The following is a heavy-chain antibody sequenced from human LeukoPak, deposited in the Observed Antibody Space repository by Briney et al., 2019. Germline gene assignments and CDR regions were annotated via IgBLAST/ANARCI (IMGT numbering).Heavy chain of an antibody. CDR1: GGSISSHY. CDR2: IYYSGST. V-gene: IGHV4-59*11. Sequence: SETLSLTCTVSGGSISSHYWSWIRQPPGKGLEWIGYIYYSGSTNYNPSLKSRVTISVDTSKNQFSLKLSSMTAADTAVYYCASGNTGYDRDAFDIWGQGTMVTVSS. D-gene: IGHD5-12*01. CDR3: ASGNTGYDRDAFDI. J-gene: IGHJ3*02.